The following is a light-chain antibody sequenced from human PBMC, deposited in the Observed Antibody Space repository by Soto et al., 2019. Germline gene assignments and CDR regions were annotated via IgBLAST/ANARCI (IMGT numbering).Light chain of an antibody. Sequence: EIVMTQSPATLSVSPGERATLSCRASQSVSSNLAWYQQKPGQAPRLLIYGASTRATGIPARFSGSGSGTEFTLTISRLQSEDFAVYYCQQYNNSPPYTFGQGTKLEIK. V-gene: IGKV3-15*01. CDR2: GAS. CDR3: QQYNNSPPYT. CDR1: QSVSSN. J-gene: IGKJ2*01.